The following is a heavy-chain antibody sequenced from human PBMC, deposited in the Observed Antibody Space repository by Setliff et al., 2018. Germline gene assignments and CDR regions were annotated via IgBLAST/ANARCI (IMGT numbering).Heavy chain of an antibody. CDR1: GGTFSSSG. J-gene: IGHJ5*01. CDR2: FIPILGAT. D-gene: IGHD3-16*01. CDR3: ARELRSPYWHLDS. Sequence: VASVKVSCKSSGGTFSSSGITWVRQAPGQGLQWLGRFIPILGATNYAQNFQGRVTITADESTSTGYMELRSLRSDDTAVYYCARELRSPYWHLDSWGQGTQGTVSS. V-gene: IGHV1-69*13.